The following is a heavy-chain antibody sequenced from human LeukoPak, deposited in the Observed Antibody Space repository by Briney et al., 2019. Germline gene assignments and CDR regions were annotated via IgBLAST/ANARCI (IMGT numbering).Heavy chain of an antibody. Sequence: GESLRLSCAASGFTFSSYAMSWVRQAPGKGLEWVSAISGSGGRTYYADSVKGRFTISRDKSKNTLYLQMNSLRSDDTAVYYCARADTVTTQACDYWGQGTLVTVSS. CDR2: ISGSGGRT. CDR3: ARADTVTTQACDY. D-gene: IGHD4-17*01. CDR1: GFTFSSYA. J-gene: IGHJ4*02. V-gene: IGHV3-23*01.